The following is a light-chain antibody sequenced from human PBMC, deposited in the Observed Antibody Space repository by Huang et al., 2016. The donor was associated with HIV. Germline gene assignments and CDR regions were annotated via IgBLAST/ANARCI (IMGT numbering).Light chain of an antibody. CDR1: QSLLYRSNNKNY. CDR3: QQFYSTPIT. V-gene: IGKV4-1*01. CDR2: WAP. Sequence: DIVMTQSPDSLAVSLGERATINCKSSQSLLYRSNNKNYLAWYQQKPGQPPKLLIYWAPTRESGVPDRCSGSGYGTDFTLTISSLQAEDVAVYHCQQFYSTPITFGQGTRLEIK. J-gene: IGKJ5*01.